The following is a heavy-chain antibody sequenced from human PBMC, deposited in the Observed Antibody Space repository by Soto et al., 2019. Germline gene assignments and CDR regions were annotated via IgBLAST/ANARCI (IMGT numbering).Heavy chain of an antibody. Sequence: QVQLVQSGAEVKKPGASVKVSCKASGYTFINYGLSWVRQAPGQGLEWMGWISAYNGNTNYAQKFQGRVTMTTDTSTSTAYMELRSLRSDDTAVYYRARCAYCSGDSCHSRISDYWGQGTLVGVSS. J-gene: IGHJ4*02. D-gene: IGHD2-15*01. CDR1: GYTFINYG. V-gene: IGHV1-18*01. CDR2: ISAYNGNT. CDR3: ARCAYCSGDSCHSRISDY.